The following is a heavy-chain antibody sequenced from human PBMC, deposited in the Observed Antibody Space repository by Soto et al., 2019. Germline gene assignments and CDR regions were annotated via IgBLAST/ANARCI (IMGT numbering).Heavy chain of an antibody. V-gene: IGHV1-69*01. J-gene: IGHJ6*02. Sequence: QVQLVQSGAEVKKPGSSVKVSCKASGGTFSSYAISWVRQAPGQGLEWMGGIIPIFGTANYAQKFQGRVTITADESTSTVYMEPRSPRSEETAVYYCARGDSGQDYDYGMDVWGHGTTFTVSS. CDR1: GGTFSSYA. CDR2: IIPIFGTA. D-gene: IGHD1-26*01. CDR3: ARGDSGQDYDYGMDV.